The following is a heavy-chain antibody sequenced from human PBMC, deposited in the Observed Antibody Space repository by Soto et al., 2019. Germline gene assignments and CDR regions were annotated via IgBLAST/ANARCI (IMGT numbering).Heavy chain of an antibody. CDR2: ISGSGGST. V-gene: IGHV3-23*01. CDR3: AKPSYSTSWPYYIDC. CDR1: GFTFSSYA. Sequence: GGSLRLSCAASGFTFSSYAMSWVRQAPGKGLEWVSGISGSGGSTYYADSVKGRFTIPRDNSKNTLFLQMTTLTAEDTAVYYCAKPSYSTSWPYYIDCWGQGTPVTVSS. J-gene: IGHJ4*02. D-gene: IGHD2-2*01.